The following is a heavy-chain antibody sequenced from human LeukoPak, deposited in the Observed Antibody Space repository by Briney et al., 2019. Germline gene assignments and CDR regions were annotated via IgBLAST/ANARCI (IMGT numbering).Heavy chain of an antibody. D-gene: IGHD3-22*01. J-gene: IGHJ3*02. CDR3: ARDIYDSSGCAFDT. CDR1: GGTFSRYA. V-gene: IGHV1-2*02. Sequence: ASVKVSCKASGGTFSRYAISWVRQAPGQGLEWMGWINPNSGGTNYAQKFQGRVTMTRDTSISTAYMELSRLRSDDTAVYYCARDIYDSSGCAFDTWGQGTMVTVSS. CDR2: INPNSGGT.